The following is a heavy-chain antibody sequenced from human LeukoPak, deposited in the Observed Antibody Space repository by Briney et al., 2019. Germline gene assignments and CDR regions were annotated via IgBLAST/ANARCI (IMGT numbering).Heavy chain of an antibody. D-gene: IGHD5-18*01. CDR2: ISSSSSYI. V-gene: IGHV3-21*01. CDR3: ARDANTAMDSYYFDY. J-gene: IGHJ4*02. Sequence: GGSLRLSCAASGFTFSSYSMNWVRQAPGKGLEWVSSISSSSSYIYYADSVKGRFTIARDNAKNSLYLQMNGLKAEDTAVYYCARDANTAMDSYYFDYWGQGTLVTVSS. CDR1: GFTFSSYS.